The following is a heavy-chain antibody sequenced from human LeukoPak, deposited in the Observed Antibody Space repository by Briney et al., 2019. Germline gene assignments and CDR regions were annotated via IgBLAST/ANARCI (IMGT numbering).Heavy chain of an antibody. CDR3: GRQGYNASHYFLDF. D-gene: IGHD5-24*01. V-gene: IGHV4-4*07. CDR1: SGSHHRYF. CDR2: IYTTCRT. Sequence: SETLPLTCTVSSGSHHRYFWRWVRQPPGKELAWIGRIYTTCRTHCNPSLKSRVTMSVDTSTNQFYLQLRSMTAADTAVYYCGRQGYNASHYFLDFWSQGTLVAVS. J-gene: IGHJ4*02.